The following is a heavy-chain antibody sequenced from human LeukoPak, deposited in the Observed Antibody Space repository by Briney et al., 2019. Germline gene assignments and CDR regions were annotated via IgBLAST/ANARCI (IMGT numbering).Heavy chain of an antibody. V-gene: IGHV3-9*01. J-gene: IGHJ4*02. CDR1: GFNVEDYA. CDR2: ITWDSNNI. CDR3: ASKRV. Sequence: PGGSLRLSCAASGFNVEDYAMHWVRLPPGKGLEWVSGITWDSNNIDYADSVKGRFTISRDNAQNSLTLHMHGLRLGDTALYFCASKRVWGQGTLVTVSS.